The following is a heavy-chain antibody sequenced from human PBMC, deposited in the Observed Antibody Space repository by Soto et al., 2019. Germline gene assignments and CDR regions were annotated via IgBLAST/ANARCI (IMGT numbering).Heavy chain of an antibody. Sequence: SETLSLTCTVSGGSINNGDYYWTWIRQPPGKGLEFIGYIYYTGGTSYNPSFRSRLAFSMDPSMNQFYLSLTSVPAADTAVYYCAKQSRQASVSDWFNSWGQGLLVTVSS. CDR1: GGSINNGDYY. CDR3: AKQSRQASVSDWFNS. CDR2: IYYTGGT. V-gene: IGHV4-30-4*01. J-gene: IGHJ5*01. D-gene: IGHD6-19*01.